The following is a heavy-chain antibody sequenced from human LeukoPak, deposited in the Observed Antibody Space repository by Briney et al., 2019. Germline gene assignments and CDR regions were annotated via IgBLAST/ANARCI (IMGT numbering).Heavy chain of an antibody. CDR3: ARGGLFKYFFDY. Sequence: PGGSLRLSCAVSGFTFSDYAMSWVRQAPGRGLVWVSRINTDESKINHADSVKGRFTISRDNAKNMLYLQMNSLRAEDTAVYYCARGGLFKYFFDYWGQGTPVTVSS. CDR1: GFTFSDYA. CDR2: INTDESKI. D-gene: IGHD2-15*01. J-gene: IGHJ4*02. V-gene: IGHV3-74*01.